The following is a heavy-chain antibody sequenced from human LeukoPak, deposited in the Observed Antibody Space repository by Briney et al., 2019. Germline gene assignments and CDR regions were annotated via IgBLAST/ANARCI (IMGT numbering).Heavy chain of an antibody. Sequence: GGSLRLSCAASGFTFSGYGMHWVRQAPGKGLEWVAFIRYDGSNKYYADSVKGRFTISRDNSKNTLYLQMNSLRAEDTAVYYCARAPGGYCSSTSCTPTMDVWGKGTTVTVSS. V-gene: IGHV3-30*02. J-gene: IGHJ6*03. D-gene: IGHD2-2*01. CDR1: GFTFSGYG. CDR3: ARAPGGYCSSTSCTPTMDV. CDR2: IRYDGSNK.